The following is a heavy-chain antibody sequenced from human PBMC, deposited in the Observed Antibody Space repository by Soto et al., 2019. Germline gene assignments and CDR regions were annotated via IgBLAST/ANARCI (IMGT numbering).Heavy chain of an antibody. Sequence: QAQLVESGGGVVQPGTSLRLSCAASGFTISTHGMHWVRQAPGKGLEWLANIWYDGSNKFYAESVKGRFSISKDNSKNTLYLQMSSLRAGATAVYYCAAATTWNFHFPYWGQVTQVTVSS. CDR2: IWYDGSNK. D-gene: IGHD1-7*01. CDR3: AAATTWNFHFPY. CDR1: GFTISTHG. J-gene: IGHJ4*02. V-gene: IGHV3-33*03.